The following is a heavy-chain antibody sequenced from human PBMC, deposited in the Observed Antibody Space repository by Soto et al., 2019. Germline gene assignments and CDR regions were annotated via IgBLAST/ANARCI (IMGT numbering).Heavy chain of an antibody. Sequence: QVQLVQSGAEVKKPGSSVKVSCKASGGTFSSYAISWVRQATGQGLEWMGGIIPIFGTANYAQKFQGRVTITADESTSTAYMELSSLRSEYTAVYYCARDQNRRGIAARPMWFDPWGQGTLVTVSS. CDR2: IIPIFGTA. CDR1: GGTFSSYA. D-gene: IGHD6-6*01. CDR3: ARDQNRRGIAARPMWFDP. V-gene: IGHV1-69*01. J-gene: IGHJ5*02.